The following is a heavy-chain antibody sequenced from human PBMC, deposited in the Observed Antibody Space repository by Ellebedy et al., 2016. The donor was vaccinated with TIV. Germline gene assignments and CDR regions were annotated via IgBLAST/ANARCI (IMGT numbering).Heavy chain of an antibody. CDR3: AREEGVPVNYRFDY. Sequence: PGGSLRPSCAASGFTSSDYSMSWTRQVPGKGREWVPNINEDGSGKNYVGDSVKGRFTISRDNAKNSLYLQMNRQRAEETAVYYGAREEGVPVNYRFDYWGQGSLVTVSS. D-gene: IGHD5-24*01. CDR2: INEDGSGK. V-gene: IGHV3-7*01. J-gene: IGHJ4*02. CDR1: GFTSSDYS.